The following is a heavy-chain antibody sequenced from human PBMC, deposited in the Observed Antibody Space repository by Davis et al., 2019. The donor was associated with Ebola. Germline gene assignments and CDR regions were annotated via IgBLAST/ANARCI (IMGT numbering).Heavy chain of an antibody. D-gene: IGHD3-3*02. CDR2: ISADNGNT. V-gene: IGHV1-18*01. CDR3: ARESGPFLEWLLPFDY. CDR1: GYTFTSYG. Sequence: ASVKVSCKASGYTFTSYGISWVRQAPGQGLEWMGWISADNGNTNYAQKLQGRVTMTTDTSTSTAYMELSSLRSEDTAVYYCARESGPFLEWLLPFDYWGQGTLVTVSS. J-gene: IGHJ4*02.